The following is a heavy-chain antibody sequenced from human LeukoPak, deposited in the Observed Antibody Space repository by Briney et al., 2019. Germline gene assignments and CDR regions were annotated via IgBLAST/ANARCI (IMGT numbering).Heavy chain of an antibody. CDR1: GYSISSCYY. V-gene: IGHV4-38-2*02. J-gene: IGHJ4*02. D-gene: IGHD3-16*02. CDR2: IYHSGST. Sequence: SESLSLTCTVSGYSISSCYYWGWIRQPPGKGLEWIGSIYHSGSTYYNPSLKSRVTISVDTSKNPFSLKLSSVTAADTAVYYCARGSRAIAFGGVINYWGQGTLVTVSS. CDR3: ARGSRAIAFGGVINY.